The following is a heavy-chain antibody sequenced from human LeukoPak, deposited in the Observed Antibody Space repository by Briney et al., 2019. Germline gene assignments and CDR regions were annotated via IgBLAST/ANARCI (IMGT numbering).Heavy chain of an antibody. CDR1: GFTFSSYS. J-gene: IGHJ4*02. CDR2: ISSSSSYI. V-gene: IGHV3-21*01. D-gene: IGHD1-14*01. CDR3: ARDNPKVSGYSDY. Sequence: PGGSLRLSCADSGFTFSSYSMNWVRQAPGKGLEWVSSISSSSSYIYYADSVKGRFTISRDNAKNSLYLQMNSLRAEDTAVYYCARDNPKVSGYSDYWGQGTLVTVSS.